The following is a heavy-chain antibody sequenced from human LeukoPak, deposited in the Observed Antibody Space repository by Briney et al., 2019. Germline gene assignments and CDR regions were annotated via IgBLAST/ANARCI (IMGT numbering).Heavy chain of an antibody. D-gene: IGHD6-13*01. V-gene: IGHV3-48*03. J-gene: IGHJ4*02. Sequence: PGGSLRLSCAASGFTFSSYAMSWVRQAPGKGLEWVSYITDSGTTIYYADSVKGRFTISRDNAKNSLYLQMNSLRAEDTAVYYCATSRGSWPDYFDYWGQGTLVTVSS. CDR2: ITDSGTTI. CDR3: ATSRGSWPDYFDY. CDR1: GFTFSSYA.